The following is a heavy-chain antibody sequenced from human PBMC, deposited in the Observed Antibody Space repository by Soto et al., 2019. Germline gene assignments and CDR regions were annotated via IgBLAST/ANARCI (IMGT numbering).Heavy chain of an antibody. Sequence: QVTLKESSPVLVKAKETLTLTCSISGFSLTTGRSGVSWIRQPPGKALEWLAHIFSNNARSYSPSLQHRLSTSADTSKRQVVLSMTHVGPVDTVTYFCAHLFADSSAYHYAFDVWGQGASVTVS. CDR3: AHLFADSSAYHYAFDV. J-gene: IGHJ6*02. D-gene: IGHD3-16*01. CDR2: IFSNNAR. CDR1: GFSLTTGRSG. V-gene: IGHV2-26*03.